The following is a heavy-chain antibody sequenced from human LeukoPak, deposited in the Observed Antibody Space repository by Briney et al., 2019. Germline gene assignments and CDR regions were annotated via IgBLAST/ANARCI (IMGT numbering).Heavy chain of an antibody. J-gene: IGHJ4*02. Sequence: PVGSLRLSCAASGFSFSSYAMSWVRQAPGKGLKWVSAISGSGGYTYYADSVKGRLTISRDNSKNTRYLQMNSLRAEDTAVYYCAQMVAVGNFDHWGQGTLVTVSS. CDR3: AQMVAVGNFDH. CDR1: GFSFSSYA. D-gene: IGHD2-15*01. CDR2: ISGSGGYT. V-gene: IGHV3-23*01.